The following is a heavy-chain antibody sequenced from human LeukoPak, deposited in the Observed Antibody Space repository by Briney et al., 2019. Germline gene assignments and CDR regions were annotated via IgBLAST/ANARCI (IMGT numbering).Heavy chain of an antibody. D-gene: IGHD3-3*01. V-gene: IGHV3-11*01. CDR3: ARSHARGYYFYDY. CDR2: ITSSDHAK. Sequence: GGSLRLSCAGSGFIFSDYYMSWIRQAPGKGLEWIAYITSSDHAKYYADSVKGRFTISRDNTKNSLYLQMNNVRAEDTALYYCARSHARGYYFYDYWGQGTLVTVSS. CDR1: GFIFSDYY. J-gene: IGHJ4*02.